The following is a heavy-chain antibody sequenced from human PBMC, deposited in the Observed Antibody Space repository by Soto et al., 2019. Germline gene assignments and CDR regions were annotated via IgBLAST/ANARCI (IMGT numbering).Heavy chain of an antibody. Sequence: QVQLVQSGAEVKKPGASVKVSCKASGYTFTSYYIRWVRQAPGQGLEWMGIINPLSGSTAYAQKFQGRVTLTRDTSTNTVSMELSSLRSEDTAVYYCARGTWDSSGWYTFPFDYWGQGTVVTVSS. CDR2: INPLSGST. V-gene: IGHV1-46*01. J-gene: IGHJ4*02. CDR3: ARGTWDSSGWYTFPFDY. CDR1: GYTFTSYY. D-gene: IGHD6-19*01.